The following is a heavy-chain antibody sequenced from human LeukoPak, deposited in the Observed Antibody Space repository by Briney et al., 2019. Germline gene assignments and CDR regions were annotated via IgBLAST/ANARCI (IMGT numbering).Heavy chain of an antibody. V-gene: IGHV3-30*03. CDR1: GFTFSSYG. CDR2: ISYDGSNK. CDR3: ARGGAPGGFDY. D-gene: IGHD3-16*01. Sequence: GGSLRLSCAASGFTFSSYGMHWVRQAPGKGLEWMAVISYDGSNKYYADSVKGRFTISRDNSKNTLYLQMNTLRDDDTALYYCARGGAPGGFDYWGQGTLVTVSS. J-gene: IGHJ4*02.